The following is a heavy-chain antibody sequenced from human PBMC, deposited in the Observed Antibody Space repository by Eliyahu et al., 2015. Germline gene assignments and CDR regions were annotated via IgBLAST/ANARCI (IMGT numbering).Heavy chain of an antibody. Sequence: QVQLQESGPGLVKPSETLSLTCTVSGGSISSYSWSWIRQPPGKGLEWIGYIYYSGSTNYNPSLKSRVTISVDTSKNQFSLKLSSVTAADTAVYYCARTATDNIYWYFDLWGRGTLVTVSS. CDR3: ARTATDNIYWYFDL. CDR2: IYYSGST. V-gene: IGHV4-59*01. J-gene: IGHJ2*01. D-gene: IGHD6-13*01. CDR1: GGSISSYS.